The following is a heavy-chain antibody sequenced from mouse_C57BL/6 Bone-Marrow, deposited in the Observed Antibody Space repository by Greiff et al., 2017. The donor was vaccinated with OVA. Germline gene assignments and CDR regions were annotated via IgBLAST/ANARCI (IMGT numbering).Heavy chain of an antibody. D-gene: IGHD1-1*01. CDR3: TPYGSSYVKSGFAY. CDR2: IDPETGGT. J-gene: IGHJ3*01. V-gene: IGHV1-15*01. Sequence: QVQLQQSGAELVRPGASVTLSCKASGYTFTDYEMHWVKQTPVHGLEWIGAIDPETGGTAYNQKFKGKAILTADKSSSTAYMELRSLTSEDSAVYYCTPYGSSYVKSGFAYWGQGTLVTVSA. CDR1: GYTFTDYE.